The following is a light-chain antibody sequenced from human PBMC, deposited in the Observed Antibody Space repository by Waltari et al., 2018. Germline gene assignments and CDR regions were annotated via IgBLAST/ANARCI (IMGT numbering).Light chain of an antibody. Sequence: EVVLTQTPATLSLSPGERATLSCRASQSVNNFVGWYQQKSGQAPRLLIYDASNRAAGIPARFSGSGSGTEFTLTITSLEPEDFAIYYCQQRSNLLTFGGGTKVESK. V-gene: IGKV3-11*01. CDR1: QSVNNF. J-gene: IGKJ4*01. CDR2: DAS. CDR3: QQRSNLLT.